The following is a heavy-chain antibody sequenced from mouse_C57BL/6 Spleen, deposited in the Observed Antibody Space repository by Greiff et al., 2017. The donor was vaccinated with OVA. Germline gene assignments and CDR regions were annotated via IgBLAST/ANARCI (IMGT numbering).Heavy chain of an antibody. D-gene: IGHD1-1*01. CDR2: IDPSDSET. V-gene: IGHV1-52*01. Sequence: QVQLQQPGAELVRPGSSVKLSCKASGYTFTSYWMHWVKQRPIQGLEWIGNIDPSDSETHYNQKFKDKATLTVDKSSSTAYMQLSSLTSEDSAVYYCARWNYGISYDAMDYWGQGTSVTVSS. CDR1: GYTFTSYW. J-gene: IGHJ4*01. CDR3: ARWNYGISYDAMDY.